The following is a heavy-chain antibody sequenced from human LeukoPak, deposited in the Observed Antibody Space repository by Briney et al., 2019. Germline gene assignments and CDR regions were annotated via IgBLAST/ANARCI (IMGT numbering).Heavy chain of an antibody. V-gene: IGHV4-34*01. CDR1: GFTFSSYS. Sequence: GSLRLSCAASGFTFSSYSMNWVRQPPGKGLEWIGEINHSGSTNYNPSLKSRVTISVDTSKNQFSLKLSSVTAADTAVYYCARGRGYYDFWSGYSSYYFDYWGQGTLVTVSS. CDR2: INHSGST. D-gene: IGHD3-3*01. J-gene: IGHJ4*02. CDR3: ARGRGYYDFWSGYSSYYFDY.